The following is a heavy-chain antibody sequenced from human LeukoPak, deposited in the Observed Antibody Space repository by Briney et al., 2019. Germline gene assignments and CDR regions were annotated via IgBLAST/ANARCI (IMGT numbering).Heavy chain of an antibody. Sequence: GGSLRLSCAASGFTFSNYGMHWVRQAPGKGLEWVAFIRYDGSNKDYADSVKGRSTISRDNSKNTVYLQMNTLRAEDTAVYYCARDLYLGFDPWGQGTLVTVSS. CDR2: IRYDGSNK. J-gene: IGHJ5*02. D-gene: IGHD3-16*02. CDR3: ARDLYLGFDP. V-gene: IGHV3-30*02. CDR1: GFTFSNYG.